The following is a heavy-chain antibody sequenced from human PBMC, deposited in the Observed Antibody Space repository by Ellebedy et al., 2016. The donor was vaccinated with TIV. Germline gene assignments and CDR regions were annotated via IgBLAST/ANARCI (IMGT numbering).Heavy chain of an antibody. CDR2: ISYDGNNK. D-gene: IGHD2-21*02. CDR3: AKRTAYCGNDCPFDY. J-gene: IGHJ4*02. Sequence: PGGSLRLSCAASGFTFSSLCMHWVRQAPGKGLEWVAVISYDGNNKFYADSVKGRFTISRDNSKNMLYLQMDSLKPEDTAVYCCAKRTAYCGNDCPFDYWGQGTLVTVSS. CDR1: GFTFSSLC. V-gene: IGHV3-30*18.